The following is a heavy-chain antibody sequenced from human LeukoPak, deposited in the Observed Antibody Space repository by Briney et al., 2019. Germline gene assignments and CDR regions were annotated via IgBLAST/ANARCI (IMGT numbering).Heavy chain of an antibody. CDR3: ARDYYGSGSFPYYFDY. J-gene: IGHJ4*02. CDR1: GFIFSRYW. Sequence: GSLRLSCAASGFIFSRYWMTWVRQAPGKGLEWVAKIKQDGSEKYYADSVKGRFTISRDNAKNSLDLQMNSLRAEDTAVYFCARDYYGSGSFPYYFDYWGQGTLVTVSS. D-gene: IGHD3-10*01. CDR2: IKQDGSEK. V-gene: IGHV3-7*01.